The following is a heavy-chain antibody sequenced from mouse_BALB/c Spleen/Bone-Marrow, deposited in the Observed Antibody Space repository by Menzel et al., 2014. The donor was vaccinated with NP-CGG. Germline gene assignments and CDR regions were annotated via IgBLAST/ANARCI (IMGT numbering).Heavy chain of an antibody. CDR2: INPYNGDT. CDR1: GYSFTGYF. Sequence: EVKLVESGPELVKPGASVKISCKAFGYSFTGYFMNWVMQSHGKSLEWIGRINPYNGDTFYNQKFKGKATLTVDKSSSTAHMELRSLASEDSAVYYCARVTTDWYFDVWGAGTTVTVSS. V-gene: IGHV1-20*02. D-gene: IGHD1-1*01. J-gene: IGHJ1*01. CDR3: ARVTTDWYFDV.